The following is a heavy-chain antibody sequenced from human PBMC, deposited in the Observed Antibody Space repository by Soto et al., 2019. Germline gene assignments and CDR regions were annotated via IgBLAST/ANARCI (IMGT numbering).Heavy chain of an antibody. V-gene: IGHV3-23*01. Sequence: GGSLRLSCAASGFTFSSYAMSWVRQAPGKGLEWVSAISGSGGSTYYADSVKGRFTISRDNAKNTLFMQMDSLRAEDMGVYYCARGNYGPDYWGQGTLVTVSS. D-gene: IGHD3-10*01. CDR1: GFTFSSYA. J-gene: IGHJ4*02. CDR2: ISGSGGST. CDR3: ARGNYGPDY.